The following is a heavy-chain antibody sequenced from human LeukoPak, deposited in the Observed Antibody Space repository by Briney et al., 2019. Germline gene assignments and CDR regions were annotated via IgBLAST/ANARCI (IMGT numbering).Heavy chain of an antibody. J-gene: IGHJ3*02. Sequence: PSETLSLTCAVYGGSFSGYYWSWIRRPPGKGLEWIGEINHSGSTNYNPSLKSRVTISVDTSKNQFSLKLSSVTAADTAVYYCARHRLQAGIAARRRGDAFDIWGQGTMVTVSS. CDR2: INHSGST. D-gene: IGHD6-6*01. CDR1: GGSFSGYY. CDR3: ARHRLQAGIAARRRGDAFDI. V-gene: IGHV4-34*01.